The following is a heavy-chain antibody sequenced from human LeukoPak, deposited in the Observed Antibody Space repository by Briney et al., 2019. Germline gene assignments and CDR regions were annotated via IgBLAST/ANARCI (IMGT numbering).Heavy chain of an antibody. Sequence: GGSLRLSCAASGFTVSSYSMNWVRQAPGKGLEWVSSISSSSSYIYYADSVKGRFTISRDNAKNSLFLQMNSLRAEDTAVYYCARALSNNFDYWGQGTLVTVSS. D-gene: IGHD4-11*01. V-gene: IGHV3-21*01. CDR1: GFTVSSYS. J-gene: IGHJ4*02. CDR3: ARALSNNFDY. CDR2: ISSSSSYI.